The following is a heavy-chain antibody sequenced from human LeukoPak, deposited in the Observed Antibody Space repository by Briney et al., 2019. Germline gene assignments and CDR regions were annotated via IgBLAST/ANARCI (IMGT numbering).Heavy chain of an antibody. V-gene: IGHV6-1*01. J-gene: IGHJ4*02. Sequence: SQTLSLTCAISGDSVSSNSAAWNWIRQSPSRGLEWLGRTYYRSKWNNDYAVSVKSIITINPDTSKNQFSLHLNSVTPEDTAVYYCASTHTGNYWIDYWGQGTLVTVSS. CDR2: TYYRSKWNN. CDR3: ASTHTGNYWIDY. CDR1: GDSVSSNSAA. D-gene: IGHD1-7*01.